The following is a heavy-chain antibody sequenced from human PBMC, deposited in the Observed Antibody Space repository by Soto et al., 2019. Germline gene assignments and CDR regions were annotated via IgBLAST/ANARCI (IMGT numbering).Heavy chain of an antibody. J-gene: IGHJ4*02. D-gene: IGHD6-19*01. CDR1: GYSISSGYY. V-gene: IGHV4-38-2*01. CDR2: IYHSGST. CDR3: ASIDFSSGWPYFDY. Sequence: NPSETLSLTCAVSGYSISSGYYWGWIRQPPGKGLEWIGSIYHSGSTYYNPSLKSRVTISVDTSKNQFSLKLSSVTAADTAVYYCASIDFSSGWPYFDYWGQGTLVTVSS.